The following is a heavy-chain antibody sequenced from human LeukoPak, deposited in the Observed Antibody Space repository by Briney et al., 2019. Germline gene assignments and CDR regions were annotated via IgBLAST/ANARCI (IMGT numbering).Heavy chain of an antibody. D-gene: IGHD3-22*01. V-gene: IGHV4-59*01. Sequence: PSETLSLTCTVSDGSISSNYWIWIRQPPGKGLEWIGYIYYSGSTNYNPSLKSRVTISVDTSKNQFSLKLSSVTAADTAVYYCARAADSSDWYLGYWGQGMLVTVSS. J-gene: IGHJ4*02. CDR3: ARAADSSDWYLGY. CDR1: DGSISSNY. CDR2: IYYSGST.